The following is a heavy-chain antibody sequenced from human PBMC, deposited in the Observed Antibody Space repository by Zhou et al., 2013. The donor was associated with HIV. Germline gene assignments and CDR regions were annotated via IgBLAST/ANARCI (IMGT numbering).Heavy chain of an antibody. CDR2: INPFGGST. CDR1: GGTFSNYA. V-gene: IGHV1-46*01. D-gene: IGHD3-16*01. Sequence: QVQLVQSGAEVKKPGSSVKVSCKASGGTFSNYAISWVRQAPGQGLEWMGIINPFGGSTTYAQKFQGRVTMTRDTSTSTVYMELSSLRSEDTAVYYCARGRGHRSGYYDGWGQGDNGHRLF. CDR3: ARGRGHRSGYYDG. J-gene: IGHJ3*01.